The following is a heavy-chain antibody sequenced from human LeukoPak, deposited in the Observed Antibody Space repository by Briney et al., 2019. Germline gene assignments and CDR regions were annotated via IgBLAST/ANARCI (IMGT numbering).Heavy chain of an antibody. V-gene: IGHV3-11*04. CDR2: ISADAATV. D-gene: IGHD1-26*01. CDR3: ARMYSTGYYGDYFDY. Sequence: GGSLRLSCTASGFIFSNYYMAWVRQPPGRGLEGISYISADAATVKYADSVEGRFTGSRATTQHSTYLQMTSPSADATAVYYSARMYSTGYYGDYFDYWGQGNLVSVSS. J-gene: IGHJ4*02. CDR1: GFIFSNYY.